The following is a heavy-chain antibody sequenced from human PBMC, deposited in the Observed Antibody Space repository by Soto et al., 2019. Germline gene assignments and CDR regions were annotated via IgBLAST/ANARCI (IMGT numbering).Heavy chain of an antibody. D-gene: IGHD1-26*01. CDR3: ARDKDRALLGGSYYSIMDV. CDR1: GGTFSTSA. J-gene: IGHJ6*02. Sequence: QVQVVQSGAEVKKPGSSVKVSCKTSGGTFSTSAISWVRQAPGQGLEWMGGIMPIFRTADYAQKFQGRVTITADESTTTAYLELSSLRSEDTAVYYCARDKDRALLGGSYYSIMDVWGQGTRVTVTS. V-gene: IGHV1-69*12. CDR2: IMPIFRTA.